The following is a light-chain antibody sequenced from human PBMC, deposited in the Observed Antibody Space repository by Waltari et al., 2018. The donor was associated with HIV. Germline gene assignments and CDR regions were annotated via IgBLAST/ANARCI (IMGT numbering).Light chain of an antibody. CDR1: QSLLHTNGKTY. CDR3: MQSLQVLGT. CDR2: EAP. V-gene: IGKV2D-29*01. Sequence: ILMTQSPDALSVTPGQSASMFCKSSQSLLHTNGKTYLYWYLKRPGQPPQLLIYEAPYRFSGVSERFSGSGSGTNFTLRISRVEAEDVGIYYCMQSLQVLGTFGQGTKLEI. J-gene: IGKJ2*01.